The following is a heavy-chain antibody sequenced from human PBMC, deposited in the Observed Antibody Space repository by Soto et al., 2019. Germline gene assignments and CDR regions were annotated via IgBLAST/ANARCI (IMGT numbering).Heavy chain of an antibody. V-gene: IGHV4-34*02. D-gene: IGHD2-2*01. CDR2: INHRGST. J-gene: IGHJ5*02. CDR1: GGSFSGYS. Sequence: QVQLQQWGAGLLKPSETLSLTCAVYGGSFSGYSWTWIRQPPGKGLEWIGEINHRGSTKYNSSLKSRVTMLVDTSKNQFSLKVTSVTAADTAVYYCARGSVVTPAAIFHRVGDNWFDPWGQGTLVSVSS. CDR3: ARGSVVTPAAIFHRVGDNWFDP.